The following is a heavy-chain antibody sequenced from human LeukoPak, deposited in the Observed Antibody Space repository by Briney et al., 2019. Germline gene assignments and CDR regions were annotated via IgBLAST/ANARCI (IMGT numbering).Heavy chain of an antibody. CDR1: GGSISSYY. CDR2: IYTSGST. J-gene: IGHJ2*01. D-gene: IGHD3-10*01. Sequence: ASETLSLTCTVSGGSISSYYWSWIRQPAGKGLEWIGRIYTSGSTNYNPSLKSRVTMSVDTSKNQFSLKLSSVTAADTAVYYCARDPENRHYGSGSYYTANWYFDLWGRGTLVTVSS. CDR3: ARDPENRHYGSGSYYTANWYFDL. V-gene: IGHV4-4*07.